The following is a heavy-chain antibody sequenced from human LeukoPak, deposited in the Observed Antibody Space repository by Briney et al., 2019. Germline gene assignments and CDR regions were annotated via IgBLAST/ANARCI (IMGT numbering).Heavy chain of an antibody. J-gene: IGHJ1*01. CDR2: IYYSGST. D-gene: IGHD3-22*01. CDR3: ARDSYYYDSSGYSPFQH. CDR1: GGSISSSSYY. V-gene: IGHV4-39*07. Sequence: SETLSLTCTVSGGSISSSSYYWGWIRQPPGKGLECIGSIYYSGSTYYNPSLKSRVTMSVDTSKNQFSLKLSSVTAADTAVYYCARDSYYYDSSGYSPFQHWGQGTLVTVSS.